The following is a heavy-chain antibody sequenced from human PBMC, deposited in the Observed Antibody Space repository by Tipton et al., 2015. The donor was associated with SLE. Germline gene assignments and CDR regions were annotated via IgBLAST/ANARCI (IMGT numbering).Heavy chain of an antibody. D-gene: IGHD3-10*01. CDR3: ARAITRGDFDY. V-gene: IGHV4-59*08. J-gene: IGHJ4*02. CDR2: IYYSGTT. Sequence: TLSLTCTVSGGSISSYYWSWIRQPPGKGLEWIGYIYYSGTTNYNPSLKSRVTISVDTSKNQFSLKLSSVTAADTAVYYCARAITRGDFDYWGQGNLVNVSS. CDR1: GGSISSYY.